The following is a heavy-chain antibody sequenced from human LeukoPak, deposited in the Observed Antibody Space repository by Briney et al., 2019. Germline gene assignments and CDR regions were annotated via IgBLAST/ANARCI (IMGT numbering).Heavy chain of an antibody. D-gene: IGHD3-10*01. CDR3: ARLTYYSGSGAYDY. CDR1: GYTFTSHG. V-gene: IGHV1-18*04. CDR2: TSGYNGNT. J-gene: IGHJ4*02. Sequence: ASVKVSCKASGYTFTSHGISWVRQAPGQGLERMGWTSGYNGNTNYAQKFQGRVNMTTDTSTSTAYMELRSLRSDDTAVYYCARLTYYSGSGAYDYWGQGTLVTVSS.